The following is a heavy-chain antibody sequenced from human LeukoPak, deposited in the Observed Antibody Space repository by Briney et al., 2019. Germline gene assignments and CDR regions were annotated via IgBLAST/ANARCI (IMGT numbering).Heavy chain of an antibody. CDR3: ARDPPQLRFLEWPSNDY. CDR2: ISAYNGDT. J-gene: IGHJ4*02. D-gene: IGHD3-3*01. Sequence: ASVKVSCKASGGTFSSGAISWVRQAPGQGLEWMGWISAYNGDTNYAQKLQGRVTMTTDTSTSTAYMELRSLRSDDTAVYYCARDPPQLRFLEWPSNDYWGQGTLVTVSS. V-gene: IGHV1-18*01. CDR1: GGTFSSGA.